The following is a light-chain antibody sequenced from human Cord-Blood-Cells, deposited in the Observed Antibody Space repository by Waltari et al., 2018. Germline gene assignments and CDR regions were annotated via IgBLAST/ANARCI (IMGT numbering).Light chain of an antibody. CDR2: AAS. V-gene: IGKV1-39*01. Sequence: DIQMTQSTASLSASVGDRVTITCRASQSISSYLNWYQQKPGKAHKLLIYAASSLQSGVPSRFSGSESGTDFTLTISSLQPEDFATYYCQQSYSTLMYTFGQGTKLEIK. CDR1: QSISSY. J-gene: IGKJ2*01. CDR3: QQSYSTLMYT.